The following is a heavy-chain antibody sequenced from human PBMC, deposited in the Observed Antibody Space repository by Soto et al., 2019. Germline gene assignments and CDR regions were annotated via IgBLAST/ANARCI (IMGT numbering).Heavy chain of an antibody. CDR2: INHSGST. CDR1: GGSFSGYY. CDR3: ARGGSRIVGVVQGPGLGMDV. J-gene: IGHJ6*02. V-gene: IGHV4-34*01. Sequence: KPSETLSLTCAVYGGSFSGYYWSWIRQPPGKGLEWIGEINHSGSTNYNPSLKSRVTISVDTSKNQFSLKLSSVTAADTAVYYCARGGSRIVGVVQGPGLGMDVWGQGTTVTVSS. D-gene: IGHD3-3*01.